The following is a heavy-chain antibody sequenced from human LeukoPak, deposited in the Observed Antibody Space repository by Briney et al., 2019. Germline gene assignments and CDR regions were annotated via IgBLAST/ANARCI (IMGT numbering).Heavy chain of an antibody. CDR1: GYTFSSYA. D-gene: IGHD6-19*01. Sequence: GASVRLSCAASGYTFSSYAMSWVRQAPGKGLEWVSVISGCGGNTYYADSVKGRFTISRDNSKNTLYLQMNSLRAEDTAIYYCAKDGKGAPVAGTGYFDYWGQGTLVTVSS. CDR3: AKDGKGAPVAGTGYFDY. CDR2: ISGCGGNT. V-gene: IGHV3-23*01. J-gene: IGHJ4*02.